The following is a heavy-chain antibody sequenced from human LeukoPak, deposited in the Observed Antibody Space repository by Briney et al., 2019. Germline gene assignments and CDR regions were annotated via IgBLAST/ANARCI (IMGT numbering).Heavy chain of an antibody. V-gene: IGHV4-34*01. CDR1: GGSFSGYY. CDR3: ARKIFLDV. J-gene: IGHJ6*04. Sequence: SETLSLTCAVYGGSFSGYYWSWIRQPPGKGLEWIGEINHSGSTNYNPSLKSRVIISVDMSKGQFSLKLSSVTAADTAVYYCARKIFLDVWGKGTTVTVSS. CDR2: INHSGST.